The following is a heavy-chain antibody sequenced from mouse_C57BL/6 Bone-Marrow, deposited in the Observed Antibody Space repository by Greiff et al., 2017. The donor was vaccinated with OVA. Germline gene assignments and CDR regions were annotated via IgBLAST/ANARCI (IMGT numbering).Heavy chain of an antibody. CDR1: GYTFTSYW. Sequence: VQLQQPGAELVMPGASVKLSCKASGYTFTSYWMHWVKQRPGQGLEWIGEIDPSDSYINYNQKFKGKSTLTVDKSTSTAYMQLSSLTSEDSAVYYCARGGDYWGQGTTLTVSS. CDR2: IDPSDSYI. CDR3: ARGGDY. J-gene: IGHJ2*01. V-gene: IGHV1-69*01.